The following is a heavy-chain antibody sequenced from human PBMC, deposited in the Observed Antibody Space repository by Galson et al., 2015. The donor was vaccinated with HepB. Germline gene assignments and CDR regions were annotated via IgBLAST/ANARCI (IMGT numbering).Heavy chain of an antibody. D-gene: IGHD3-10*01. J-gene: IGHJ4*02. CDR2: INAGNGNT. CDR3: ARAGVTMVRGVIGRDCLHY. V-gene: IGHV1-3*01. Sequence: SVKVSCKASGYTFTSYAMHWVRQAPGQRLEWMGWINAGNGNTKYSQKFQGRVTITRDTSASTAYMELSSLRSEDTAVYYCARAGVTMVRGVIGRDCLHYWGQGTLVTVSS. CDR1: GYTFTSYA.